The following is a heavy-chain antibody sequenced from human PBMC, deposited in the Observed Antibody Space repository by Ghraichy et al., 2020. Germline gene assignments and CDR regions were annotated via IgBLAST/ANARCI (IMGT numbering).Heavy chain of an antibody. CDR1: QFSISNCA. CDR3: AKDESSGCYDSGAY. D-gene: IGHD2-2*01. Sequence: LSLTCAASQFSISNCAMNWVRQAPEKGLEWVSTISISGNTHYADSVKGRITISRDNSKNTLYLHMSSLTAEDTAIYYCAKDESSGCYDSGAYWGQGTPVTVSP. V-gene: IGHV3-23*05. CDR2: ISISGNT. J-gene: IGHJ4*02.